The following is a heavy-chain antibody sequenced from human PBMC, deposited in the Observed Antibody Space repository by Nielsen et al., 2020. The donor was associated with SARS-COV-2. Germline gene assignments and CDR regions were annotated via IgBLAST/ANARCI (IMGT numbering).Heavy chain of an antibody. Sequence: SLKISCAASGFTFDDYAMHWVRQAPGKGLEWVSGISWNSGSIGYADSVKGRFTISRDNAKNSLYLQMNSLRAEDTAVYYCARGPHYYDSSGYEDYWCQGTLVTVSS. CDR2: ISWNSGSI. V-gene: IGHV3-9*01. CDR1: GFTFDDYA. CDR3: ARGPHYYDSSGYEDY. J-gene: IGHJ4*02. D-gene: IGHD3-22*01.